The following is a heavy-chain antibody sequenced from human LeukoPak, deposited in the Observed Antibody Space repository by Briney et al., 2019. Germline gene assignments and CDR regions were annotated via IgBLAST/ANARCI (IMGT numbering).Heavy chain of an antibody. Sequence: GGGLRLSWAACGWTFDDYAMHWVRQAPGEGREGVSGIIWNSGIIAYAHSLPLPFTIPRHNAKNSLYLQLTSLRAEDTALYYCAKDNRAFSYGSGSYYDYWGQGPLVTVSS. J-gene: IGHJ4*02. CDR2: IIWNSGII. D-gene: IGHD3-10*01. CDR3: AKDNRAFSYGSGSYYDY. CDR1: GWTFDDYA. V-gene: IGHV3-9*01.